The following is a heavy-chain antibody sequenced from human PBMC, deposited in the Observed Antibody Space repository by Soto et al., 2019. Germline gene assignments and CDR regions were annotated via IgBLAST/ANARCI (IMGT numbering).Heavy chain of an antibody. Sequence: QVQLQESGPGLVKPSQTLSLTCTVSGGSISSGGYYWSWIRQHPGEGLEWIGYIYYSGSTYYNPSLKSRVTISVDASKNQFALKLSYVTAADTAVYYGARDQADMVRGVPVDWGQGTLVAVSS. CDR1: GGSISSGGYY. J-gene: IGHJ4*02. CDR2: IYYSGST. CDR3: ARDQADMVRGVPVD. V-gene: IGHV4-31*02. D-gene: IGHD3-10*01.